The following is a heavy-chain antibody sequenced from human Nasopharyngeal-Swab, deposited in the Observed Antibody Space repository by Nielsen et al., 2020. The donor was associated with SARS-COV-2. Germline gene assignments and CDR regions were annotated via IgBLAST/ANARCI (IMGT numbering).Heavy chain of an antibody. Sequence: GESLKLSCAASEFTFSSYWMSWVRQAPGKGLEWVANIKQDGSEKYYVDSVKGRFTISRDNAKNSLYLQMNSLRAEDTAVYYCARRQYGDYYYYYGMDVWGQGTTVTVSS. CDR1: EFTFSSYW. D-gene: IGHD4-17*01. CDR3: ARRQYGDYYYYYGMDV. CDR2: IKQDGSEK. J-gene: IGHJ6*02. V-gene: IGHV3-7*03.